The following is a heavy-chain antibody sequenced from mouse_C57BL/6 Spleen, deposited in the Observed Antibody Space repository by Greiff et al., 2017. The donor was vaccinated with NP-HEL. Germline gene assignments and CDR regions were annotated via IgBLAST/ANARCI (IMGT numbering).Heavy chain of an antibody. CDR1: GFTFSSYT. CDR3: ARQLGPYWYFDV. Sequence: EVMLVESGGGLVKPGGSLKLSCAASGFTFSSYTMSWVRQTPEKRLEWVATISGGGGNTYYPDSVKGRFTISRDNAKNTLYLQMSSLRSEDTALYYCARQLGPYWYFDVWGTGTTVTVSS. D-gene: IGHD4-1*01. V-gene: IGHV5-9*01. CDR2: ISGGGGNT. J-gene: IGHJ1*03.